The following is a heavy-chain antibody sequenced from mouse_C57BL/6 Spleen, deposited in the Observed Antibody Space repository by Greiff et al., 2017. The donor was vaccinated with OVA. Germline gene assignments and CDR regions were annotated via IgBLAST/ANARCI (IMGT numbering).Heavy chain of an antibody. J-gene: IGHJ3*01. V-gene: IGHV3-6*01. CDR2: ISYDGSN. Sequence: EVKLKQSGPGLVKPSQSLSLTCSVTGYSITSGYYWNWIRQFPGNKLEWMGYISYDGSNNYNPSLKNRISITRDTSKNQFFLKLNSVTTEDTATYYCARDNGNYWFAYWGQGTLVTVSA. CDR1: GYSITSGYY. D-gene: IGHD2-1*01. CDR3: ARDNGNYWFAY.